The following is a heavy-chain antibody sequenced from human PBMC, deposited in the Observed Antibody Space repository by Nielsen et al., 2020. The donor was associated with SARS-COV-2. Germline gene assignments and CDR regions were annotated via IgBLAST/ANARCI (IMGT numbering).Heavy chain of an antibody. J-gene: IGHJ4*02. CDR2: ISYDGSNK. CDR1: GFTFSSYG. CDR3: AKDLDY. Sequence: GESLKISCAASGFTFSSYGMHWVRQAPGKGLEWVAVISYDGSNKYYADSVKGRLTISRDNSKNTLYLQMNSLRAEDTAVYYCAKDLDYWGQGTLVTVSS. V-gene: IGHV3-30*18.